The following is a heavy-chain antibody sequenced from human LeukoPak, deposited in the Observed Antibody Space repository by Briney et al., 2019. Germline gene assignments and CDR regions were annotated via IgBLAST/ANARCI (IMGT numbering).Heavy chain of an antibody. CDR2: IYSGGST. Sequence: GGSLRLSCAASGFTVSINYMSWVRQAPGKGLEWVSVIYSGGSTYYADSVKGRFTISRDNSKNTLYLQMNSLRAEDTAVYYCARVDSSGYYPYFDYWGQGTLVTVSS. D-gene: IGHD3-22*01. V-gene: IGHV3-53*01. J-gene: IGHJ4*02. CDR3: ARVDSSGYYPYFDY. CDR1: GFTVSINY.